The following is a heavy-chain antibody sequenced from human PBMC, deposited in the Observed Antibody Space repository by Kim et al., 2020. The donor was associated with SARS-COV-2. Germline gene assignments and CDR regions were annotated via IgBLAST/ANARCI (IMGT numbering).Heavy chain of an antibody. J-gene: IGHJ6*02. D-gene: IGHD6-13*01. CDR3: ARGAQQLVPYYYYYYGMDG. V-gene: IGHV3-33*01. CDR1: GFTFSSYG. CDR2: IWYDGSNK. Sequence: GGSLRLSCAASGFTFSSYGMHWVRQAPGKGLEWVAVIWYDGSNKYYADSVKGRFTISRDNSKNTLYLQMNSLRAEDTAVYYCARGAQQLVPYYYYYYGMDGWGQGTTVTVSS.